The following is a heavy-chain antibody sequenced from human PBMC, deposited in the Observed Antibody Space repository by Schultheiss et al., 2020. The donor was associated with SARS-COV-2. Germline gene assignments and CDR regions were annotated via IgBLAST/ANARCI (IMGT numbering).Heavy chain of an antibody. J-gene: IGHJ6*02. Sequence: GGSLRLSCAASGFTFSSYEMNWVRQAPGKGLEWVSYISSSGSTIYYADSVKGRFTISRDNAKNSLYLQMNSLRAEDTAVYYCASLVVIRYYYGMDVWGQGTTVTVSS. D-gene: IGHD3-22*01. CDR1: GFTFSSYE. CDR3: ASLVVIRYYYGMDV. CDR2: ISSSGSTI. V-gene: IGHV3-48*03.